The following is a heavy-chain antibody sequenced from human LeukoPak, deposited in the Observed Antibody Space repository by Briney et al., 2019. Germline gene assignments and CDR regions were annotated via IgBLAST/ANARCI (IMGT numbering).Heavy chain of an antibody. V-gene: IGHV4-34*01. J-gene: IGHJ4*02. Sequence: PSETLSLTCAVYGGSFSGYYWSWIRQPPGKGLEWIGEINHSGSTNYNPSLKSRVTISVGTSKNQFSLKLSSVTAADTAVYYCARGSSIFGVVLLWGQGTLVTVSS. CDR1: GGSFSGYY. D-gene: IGHD3-3*01. CDR3: ARGSSIFGVVLL. CDR2: INHSGST.